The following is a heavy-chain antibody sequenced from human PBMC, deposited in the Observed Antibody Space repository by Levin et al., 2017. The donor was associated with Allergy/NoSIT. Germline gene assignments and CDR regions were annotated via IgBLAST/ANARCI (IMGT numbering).Heavy chain of an antibody. V-gene: IGHV6-1*01. CDR3: AREASNGYLNDY. Sequence: SETLSLTCAISGDSVSSSGAAWAWIRQSPSRGLEWLGRTYYRSKWFYDYGVSVRGRITINPDTAKNQFSLQLTSATPEDTAVYYCAREASNGYLNDYWGQGTLVTVSS. CDR1: GDSVSSSGAA. D-gene: IGHD5-24*01. CDR2: TYYRSKWFY. J-gene: IGHJ4*02.